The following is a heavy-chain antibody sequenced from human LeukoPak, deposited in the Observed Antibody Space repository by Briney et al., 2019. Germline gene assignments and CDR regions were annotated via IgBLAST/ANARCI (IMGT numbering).Heavy chain of an antibody. J-gene: IGHJ2*01. CDR1: GFTFSIYD. Sequence: GGSLRLSCAASGFTFSIYDLHWVRQTPGKGLEWVSAIDTTGATYYPDSVKGRFTISRENAKNSIYLQMNSLRAGDTAVYYCAREGFCGGDCPGYFDLWGRGTLVTVSP. CDR2: IDTTGAT. CDR3: AREGFCGGDCPGYFDL. D-gene: IGHD2-21*02. V-gene: IGHV3-13*04.